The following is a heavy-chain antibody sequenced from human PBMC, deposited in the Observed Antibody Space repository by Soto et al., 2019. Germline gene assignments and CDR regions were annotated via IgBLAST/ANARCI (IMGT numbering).Heavy chain of an antibody. J-gene: IGHJ4*02. V-gene: IGHV3-30*18. CDR2: ISYDGSNK. Sequence: GGSLRLSCAASGFTFSSYGMHWVRQAPGKGLEWVAVISYDGSNKYYADSVKGRFTISRDNSKNTLYLQMNSLRAEDTAVYYCAKDQGIAVAVLDYWGQGTLVTVSS. CDR3: AKDQGIAVAVLDY. CDR1: GFTFSSYG. D-gene: IGHD6-19*01.